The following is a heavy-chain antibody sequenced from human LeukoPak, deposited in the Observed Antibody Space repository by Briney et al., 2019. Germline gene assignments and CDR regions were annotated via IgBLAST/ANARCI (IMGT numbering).Heavy chain of an antibody. CDR2: ISDSGAST. J-gene: IGHJ4*02. Sequence: GGSLRLSCAASGFTFSSYAMNWVRQTPGKGLEWVSSISDSGASTYYADSVKGRFTISRDNSKNTLYLQMNSLRVEDTAVYYCAKGPQLGVRFADYWGQGTLVTVSS. CDR1: GFTFSSYA. V-gene: IGHV3-23*01. CDR3: AKGPQLGVRFADY. D-gene: IGHD3-3*01.